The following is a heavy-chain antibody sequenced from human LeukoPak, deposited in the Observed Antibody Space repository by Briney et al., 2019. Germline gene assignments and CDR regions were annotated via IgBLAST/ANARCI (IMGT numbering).Heavy chain of an antibody. CDR2: IRYDGSNK. Sequence: TGGSLRLSCAASGFTFSNCGMHWVRQAPGKGLEWVAFIRYDGSNKYYADSVKGRFTISRDNSKNTLYLQMNSLRVEDTAVYYCARRGSYYAWGQGTLVTVSS. J-gene: IGHJ5*02. CDR3: ARRGSYYA. V-gene: IGHV3-30*02. CDR1: GFTFSNCG. D-gene: IGHD1-26*01.